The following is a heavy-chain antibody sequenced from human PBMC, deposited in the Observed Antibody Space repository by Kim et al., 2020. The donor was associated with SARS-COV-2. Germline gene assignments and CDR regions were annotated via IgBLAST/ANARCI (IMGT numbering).Heavy chain of an antibody. J-gene: IGHJ6*03. Sequence: GESLKISCKGSGYSFTSYWIGWVRQMPGKGLEWMGIIYPGDSDTRYSPSFQGQVTISADKSISTAYLQWSSLKASDTAMYYCARPYGSGKFYYYMDVWGKGTTVTVSS. D-gene: IGHD3-10*01. V-gene: IGHV5-51*01. CDR2: IYPGDSDT. CDR1: GYSFTSYW. CDR3: ARPYGSGKFYYYMDV.